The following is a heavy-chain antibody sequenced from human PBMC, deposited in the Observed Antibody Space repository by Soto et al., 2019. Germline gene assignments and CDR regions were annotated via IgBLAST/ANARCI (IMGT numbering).Heavy chain of an antibody. Sequence: PGESLKISCKGSGYSFTSYWISWVRQMPGKGLEWMGRIDPSDSYTNYSPSFQGHVTISADKSISTAYLQWSSLKASDTAMYYCARQPPLYDFWSGPQNYGMDVWGQGTTVTVSS. V-gene: IGHV5-10-1*01. CDR3: ARQPPLYDFWSGPQNYGMDV. D-gene: IGHD3-3*01. J-gene: IGHJ6*02. CDR2: IDPSDSYT. CDR1: GYSFTSYW.